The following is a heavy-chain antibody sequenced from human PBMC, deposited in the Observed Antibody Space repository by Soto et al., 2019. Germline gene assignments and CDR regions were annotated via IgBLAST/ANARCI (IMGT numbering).Heavy chain of an antibody. CDR3: ARDPVAVTGSFVDY. V-gene: IGHV3-30-3*01. Sequence: GGSLRLSCAASGFNFDIYAFHWVRQSPGKGLEWLSVISYHGREIHYADSVKGRFTISRDKSRNTIYLQMNSLTYEDTAVYYCARDPVAVTGSFVDYWGQGTLVTVS. D-gene: IGHD3-9*01. CDR2: ISYHGREI. CDR1: GFNFDIYA. J-gene: IGHJ4*02.